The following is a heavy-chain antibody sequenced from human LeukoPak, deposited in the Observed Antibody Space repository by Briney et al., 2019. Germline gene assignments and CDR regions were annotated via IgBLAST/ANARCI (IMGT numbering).Heavy chain of an antibody. J-gene: IGHJ6*03. D-gene: IGHD1-7*01. Sequence: ASVKVSCKASGYTFTSYYMHWVRQAPGQGLEWMGIINPSGGSTSYAQKFQGRVTMTRDMSTSTVYMELSSLRSDDTAVYYCARDNWNYLGDYYYYMDVWGKGTTVTVSS. CDR1: GYTFTSYY. CDR2: INPSGGST. V-gene: IGHV1-46*01. CDR3: ARDNWNYLGDYYYYMDV.